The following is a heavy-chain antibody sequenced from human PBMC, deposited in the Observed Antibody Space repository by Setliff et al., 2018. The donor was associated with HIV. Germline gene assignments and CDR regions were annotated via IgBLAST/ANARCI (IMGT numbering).Heavy chain of an antibody. CDR3: ARPYDSLYG. CDR2: IYYRGAT. D-gene: IGHD3-22*01. J-gene: IGHJ4*02. CDR1: GGSISNSDFY. Sequence: SETLSLTCTVSGGSISNSDFYWGWIRQSPGKGLEWIGSIYYRGATYYNPTLQSRVTISADTSKNQFYLRLTSVTAADTAIYYCARPYDSLYGWGQGVLVTVSS. V-gene: IGHV4-39*01.